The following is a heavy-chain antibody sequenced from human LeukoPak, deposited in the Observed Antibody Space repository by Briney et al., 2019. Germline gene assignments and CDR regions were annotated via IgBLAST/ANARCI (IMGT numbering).Heavy chain of an antibody. CDR3: ARQTGSGLFILP. CDR1: GGSISSYY. J-gene: IGHJ4*02. CDR2: IYYTGNT. V-gene: IGHV4-59*05. D-gene: IGHD3/OR15-3a*01. Sequence: SETLSLTCTVSGGSISSYYWSWIRQPPGKGLEWIGSIYYTGNTYYNASLKSRVTISIDTSKNQFSLKLTSVTAADTAVYYCARQTGSGLFILPGGQGTLVTVSS.